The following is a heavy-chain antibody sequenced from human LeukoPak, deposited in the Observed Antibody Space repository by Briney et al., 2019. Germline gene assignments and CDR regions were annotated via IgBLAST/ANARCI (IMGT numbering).Heavy chain of an antibody. J-gene: IGHJ5*02. Sequence: GGSLRLSCAASGFTFSSYAMSWVRQAPGKGLEWVSAISGSGGSTYYADSVKGRFTISRGNSKNTLYLQMNSLRAEDTAVYYCARDYTVPRAAVVTESWGQGTLVTVSS. CDR1: GFTFSSYA. V-gene: IGHV3-23*01. CDR3: ARDYTVPRAAVVTES. D-gene: IGHD6-13*01. CDR2: ISGSGGST.